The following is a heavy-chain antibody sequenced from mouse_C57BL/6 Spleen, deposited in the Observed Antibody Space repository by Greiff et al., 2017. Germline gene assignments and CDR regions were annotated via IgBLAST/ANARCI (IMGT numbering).Heavy chain of an antibody. CDR2: IDPNSGGT. V-gene: IGHV1-72*01. D-gene: IGHD1-1*01. CDR1: GYTFTSYW. Sequence: QVHVKQPGAELVKPGASVKLSCKASGYTFTSYWMHWVKQRPGRGLEWIGRIDPNSGGTKYNEKFKSKATLTVDKPSSTAYMQLSSLTSEDSAVYYCARSYYYGSSYVWYFDVWGTGTTVTVSS. CDR3: ARSYYYGSSYVWYFDV. J-gene: IGHJ1*03.